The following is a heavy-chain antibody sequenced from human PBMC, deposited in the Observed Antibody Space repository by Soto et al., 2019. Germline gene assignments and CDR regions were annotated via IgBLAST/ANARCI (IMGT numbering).Heavy chain of an antibody. D-gene: IGHD2-15*01. CDR2: ITSSGGST. CDR3: AKGFFSSSCSGGSCYSGYYYLDV. V-gene: IGHV3-23*01. CDR1: GFTFSSFP. Sequence: GGSLRLSCAASGFTFSSFPMSWVRQAPGKGLQWVSFITSSGGSTYYADSVKGRFTISRDYSKDTLYQQMNSQRADDTAVYYCAKGFFSSSCSGGSCYSGYYYLDVWGQGTTVTVSS. J-gene: IGHJ6*03.